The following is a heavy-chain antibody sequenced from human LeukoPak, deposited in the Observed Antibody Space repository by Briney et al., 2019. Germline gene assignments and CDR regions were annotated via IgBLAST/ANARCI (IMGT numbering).Heavy chain of an antibody. D-gene: IGHD3-10*01. Sequence: ASVKVSCKASGYTFTGYYMHWVRQAPGQGLEWMGWISAYNGNTDYAQKLQGRVTMTTDTSTSTAYMELRSLRSDDTAVYYCARVDPGAAFDIWGQGTMVTVSS. CDR2: ISAYNGNT. CDR3: ARVDPGAAFDI. V-gene: IGHV1-18*04. CDR1: GYTFTGYY. J-gene: IGHJ3*02.